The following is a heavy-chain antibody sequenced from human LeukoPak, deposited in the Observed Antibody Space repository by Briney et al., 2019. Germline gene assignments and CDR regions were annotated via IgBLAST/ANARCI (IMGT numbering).Heavy chain of an antibody. D-gene: IGHD5-18*01. CDR1: GFTFSNAW. CDR3: TTEGYSYGYGGYFDY. Sequence: GGSLRLSCAASGFTFSNAWMSWVRQAPGKGLEWVGRMKSNTDGGTTDYAALVKGRFTISRDDSKNTLHLQINSLKNEYTAVYCCTTEGYSYGYGGYFDYWGQGTLVTVSS. CDR2: MKSNTDGGTT. J-gene: IGHJ4*02. V-gene: IGHV3-15*01.